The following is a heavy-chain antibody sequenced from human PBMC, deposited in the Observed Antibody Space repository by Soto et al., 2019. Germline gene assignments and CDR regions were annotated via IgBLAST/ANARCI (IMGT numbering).Heavy chain of an antibody. J-gene: IGHJ5*02. CDR1: GGSISSYY. CDR2: IYYSGST. D-gene: IGHD6-25*01. V-gene: IGHV4-59*01. Sequence: TSETLSLTCTVSGGSISSYYWSWIRQPPGKGLEWIGYIYYSGSTNYNPSLKSRVTISVDTSKNQFSLKLSSVTAADTAVYYCARPLGRRSGCDNWIDPWGQGTLVTVSS. CDR3: ARPLGRRSGCDNWIDP.